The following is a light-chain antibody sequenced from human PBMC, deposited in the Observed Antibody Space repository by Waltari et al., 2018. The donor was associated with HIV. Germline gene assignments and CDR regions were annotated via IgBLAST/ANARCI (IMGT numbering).Light chain of an antibody. CDR2: QDS. V-gene: IGLV3-1*01. CDR1: KLGDKY. CDR3: QAWDSSTAPV. J-gene: IGLJ2*01. Sequence: SYELTQPPSVSVSPGQTASITCPGDKLGDKYACWYQQKPGQSPVLVIYQDSKRPSGIPERFSGSNSGNTATLTISGTQAMDGADYYCQAWDSSTAPVFGGGTKLTVL.